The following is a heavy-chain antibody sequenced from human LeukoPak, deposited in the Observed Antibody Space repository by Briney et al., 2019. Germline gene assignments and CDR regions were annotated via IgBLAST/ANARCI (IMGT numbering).Heavy chain of an antibody. D-gene: IGHD4-17*01. CDR3: ARARDYGDSYFDY. CDR1: GGSISSGSYY. Sequence: SQTLSLTCTVSGGSISSGSYYWSWIRQPAGKGLEWIGRIYTSGSTNYNPSLKSRVTISVDTSKNQSSLKLSSVTAADTAVYYCARARDYGDSYFDYWGQGTLVTVSS. J-gene: IGHJ4*02. CDR2: IYTSGST. V-gene: IGHV4-61*02.